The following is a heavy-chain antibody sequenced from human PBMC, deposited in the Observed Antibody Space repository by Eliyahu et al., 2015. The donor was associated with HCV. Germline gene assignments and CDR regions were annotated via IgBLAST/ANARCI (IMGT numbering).Heavy chain of an antibody. J-gene: IGHJ6*02. CDR1: GGSPSSSSYY. Sequence: QLQLQESGPGLVKPSETLSLTCTVSGGSPSSSSYYWGWIRQPPGKGLEWIGSIYYSGSTYYNPSLKSRVTISVDTSKNQFSLKLSSVTAADTAVYYCARYDSFSSSMDVWGQGTTVTVSS. CDR2: IYYSGST. CDR3: ARYDSFSSSMDV. D-gene: IGHD3-16*01. V-gene: IGHV4-39*07.